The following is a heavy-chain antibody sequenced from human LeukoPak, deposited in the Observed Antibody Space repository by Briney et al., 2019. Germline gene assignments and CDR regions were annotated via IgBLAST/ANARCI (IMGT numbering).Heavy chain of an antibody. J-gene: IGHJ4*02. CDR1: GFSLSGYW. CDR2: LHANGDEK. CDR3: ARGGYSFDY. V-gene: IGHV3-7*01. D-gene: IGHD5-12*01. Sequence: SGGSLRLSCAASGFSLSGYWMSWVRQAPGKGLEWVARLHANGDEKNFVGSVQGRFTVSRDNAKSSLYLRMNSLRVEDTAVYYCARGGYSFDYLGQGTLVTVSS.